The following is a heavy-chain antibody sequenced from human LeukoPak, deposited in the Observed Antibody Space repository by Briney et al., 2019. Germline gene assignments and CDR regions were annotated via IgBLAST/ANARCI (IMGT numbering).Heavy chain of an antibody. CDR2: ISVYNGNA. CDR1: GYTFISYA. D-gene: IGHD4-17*01. CDR3: ARGALRYGDPSFDY. V-gene: IGHV1-18*01. J-gene: IGHJ4*02. Sequence: ASVTVSCKASGYTFISYAITWVRQAPGQGLEWMGWISVYNGNANYAQKVQGRVTMTTDTSTSTAYMELRSLRSDDTAVYYCARGALRYGDPSFDYWGQGTLVTVSS.